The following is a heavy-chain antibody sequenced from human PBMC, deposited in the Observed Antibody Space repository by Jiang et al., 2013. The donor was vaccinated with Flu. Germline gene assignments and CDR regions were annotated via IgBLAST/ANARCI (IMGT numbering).Heavy chain of an antibody. J-gene: IGHJ4*02. CDR2: TYYRSKWYN. D-gene: IGHD1-26*01. Sequence: SRGLEWLGRTYYRSKWYNDYAVSVKSRITINPDTSKNQFSLQLNSVTPEDTAVYCCARDERRRWDFEYWGQGTLVTVSS. V-gene: IGHV6-1*01. CDR3: ARDERRRWDFEY.